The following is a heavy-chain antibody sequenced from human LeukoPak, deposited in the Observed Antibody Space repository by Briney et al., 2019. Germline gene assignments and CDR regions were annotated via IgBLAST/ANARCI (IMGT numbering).Heavy chain of an antibody. CDR2: ISGSGGST. J-gene: IGHJ3*02. Sequence: GGSLRLSCVASGFTFSSYAMSWVRQAPGKGLGGGSAISGSGGSTYYADSVKGRFTISRDNSKNTLYLQMNSLRAEDTAVYYCAKDSPLYFAGAFDIWGQGTMVTVSS. V-gene: IGHV3-23*01. CDR3: AKDSPLYFAGAFDI. D-gene: IGHD2/OR15-2a*01. CDR1: GFTFSSYA.